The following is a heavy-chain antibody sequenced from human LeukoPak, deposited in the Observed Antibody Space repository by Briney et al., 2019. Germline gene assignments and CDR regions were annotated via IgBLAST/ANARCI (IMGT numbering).Heavy chain of an antibody. CDR3: ARSYSSSYDY. V-gene: IGHV3-30*04. CDR2: ISYDGSNK. CDR1: GFTFSSYA. J-gene: IGHJ4*02. D-gene: IGHD6-13*01. Sequence: GGSLRLSCAASGFTFSSYAMHWVRQAPGKGLEWVAVISYDGSNKYYADSVKGRFTISRDNAKNTLYLQMNSLRAEDTAVYYCARSYSSSYDYWGQGTLVTVSS.